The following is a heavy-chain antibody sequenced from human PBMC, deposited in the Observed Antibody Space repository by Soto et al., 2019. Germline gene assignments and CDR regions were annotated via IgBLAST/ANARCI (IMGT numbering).Heavy chain of an antibody. J-gene: IGHJ4*02. CDR3: AKRSSSSTFDY. D-gene: IGHD6-6*01. Sequence: GALRLSCAASGFTFSSYAMSWVRQAPGKGLEWVSVISGSDDSTYYADSVKGRFTISRDNSKNTLYLQMNSLRAEDTAVYYCAKRSSSSTFDYWGQGTLVTVSS. CDR1: GFTFSSYA. CDR2: ISGSDDST. V-gene: IGHV3-23*01.